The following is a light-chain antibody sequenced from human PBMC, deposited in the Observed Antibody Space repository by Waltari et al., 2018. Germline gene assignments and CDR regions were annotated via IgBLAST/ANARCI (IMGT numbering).Light chain of an antibody. J-gene: IGLJ2*01. V-gene: IGLV2-23*02. CDR1: NSDVGSYNL. CDR3: CSYAGSSTFHVL. Sequence: QSVLTQPASMSGSPGQSITIPCTGTNSDVGSYNLVSWSQQHPGKAPRLIIYDVIKRPSGVSDRFSGSKSGNPASLTVSGLQPEDEAEYFCCSYAGSSTFHVLFGGGTKLTVL. CDR2: DVI.